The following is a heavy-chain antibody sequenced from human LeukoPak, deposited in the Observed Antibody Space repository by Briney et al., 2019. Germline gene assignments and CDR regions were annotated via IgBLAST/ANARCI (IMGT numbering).Heavy chain of an antibody. CDR3: ARVSLSSGCLSN. Sequence: GGSLRLSCAASGFTFSSYAMSWVRQAPGKGLEWVSAISGSGGSTYYADSVKGRFTISRDNAKNTLFLQMNGLRAEDTAVYYCARVSLSSGCLSNWGQGTLVTVSS. CDR1: GFTFSSYA. V-gene: IGHV3-23*01. CDR2: ISGSGGST. J-gene: IGHJ4*02. D-gene: IGHD6-19*01.